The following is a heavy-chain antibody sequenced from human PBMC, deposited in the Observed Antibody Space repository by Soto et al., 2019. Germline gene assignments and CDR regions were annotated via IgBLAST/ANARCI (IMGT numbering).Heavy chain of an antibody. CDR1: GGTFSSYT. D-gene: IGHD2-21*01. CDR3: ARVEAYCGGDCYSGAFDI. Sequence: QVQLVQSGAEVKKPGSSVKVSCKASGGTFSSYTISWVRQAPGQGLEWVGRIIPILGIANYAQKFQGRVTITADKSTSTAYMELSSLRSENTAVYYCARVEAYCGGDCYSGAFDIWGQGTMVTVSS. J-gene: IGHJ3*02. V-gene: IGHV1-69*02. CDR2: IIPILGIA.